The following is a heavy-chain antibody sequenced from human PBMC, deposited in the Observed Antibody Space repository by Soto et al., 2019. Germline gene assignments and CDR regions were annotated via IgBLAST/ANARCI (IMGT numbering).Heavy chain of an antibody. V-gene: IGHV4-30-4*01. J-gene: IGHJ4*02. CDR3: ARDRAHFYESSGRLDL. Sequence: SETLSLTCSVSGDSMNNADYFWTWIRQPPGKGLQCIGYISYSGSTFYNPSLKTRLTMSVDTSKKQFSVRLRSVTAADTAVYYCARDRAHFYESSGRLDLWGQGMLVTVSS. CDR2: ISYSGST. D-gene: IGHD3-22*01. CDR1: GDSMNNADYF.